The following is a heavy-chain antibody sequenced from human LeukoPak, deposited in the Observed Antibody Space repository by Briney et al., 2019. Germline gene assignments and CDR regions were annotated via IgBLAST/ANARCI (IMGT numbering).Heavy chain of an antibody. CDR2: ISSSSSYI. D-gene: IGHD6-19*01. CDR3: ARTPRSSGSDV. CDR1: GFTFSSCS. Sequence: PGGSLRLSCAASGFTFSSCSMNWVRQAPGKGLEWVSSISSSSSYIYYADSVKGRFAISRDNAKNSLYLQMNSLRAEDTAVYYCARTPRSSGSDVWGQGTTVTVSS. J-gene: IGHJ6*02. V-gene: IGHV3-21*01.